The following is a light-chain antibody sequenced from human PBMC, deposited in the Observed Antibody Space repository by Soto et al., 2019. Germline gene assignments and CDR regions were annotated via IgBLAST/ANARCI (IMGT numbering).Light chain of an antibody. CDR3: TAWDDSLDGYL. CDR2: NNN. V-gene: IGLV1-44*01. J-gene: IGLJ1*01. Sequence: QSVLTQPPSASGTPGQRVTISCSGSSSNIGRNTVNWYQQLPGTAPKLLIYNNNQRPSGVPDRFSASKSATSDSLAISGLQSEDEADYYCTAWDDSLDGYLFGTGTKLTVL. CDR1: SSNIGRNT.